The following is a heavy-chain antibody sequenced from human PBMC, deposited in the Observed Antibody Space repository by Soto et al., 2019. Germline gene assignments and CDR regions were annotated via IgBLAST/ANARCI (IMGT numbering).Heavy chain of an antibody. V-gene: IGHV4-59*01. J-gene: IGHJ4*02. CDR1: GGSISSYY. D-gene: IGHD1-26*01. CDR2: IYYSGST. CDR3: ARGRWLAELIDY. Sequence: SETLSLTCTVSGGSISSYYWSWIRQPPGKGLEWIGYIYYSGSTNYNPSLKSRVTISVDTSKNQFSLKLSSVTAADTAVYYCARGRWLAELIDYWGPATLLTVSS.